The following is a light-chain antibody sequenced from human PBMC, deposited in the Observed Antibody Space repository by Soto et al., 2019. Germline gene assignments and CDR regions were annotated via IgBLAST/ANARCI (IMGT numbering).Light chain of an antibody. J-gene: IGKJ1*01. CDR3: QQYHSYSET. CDR1: QDISNN. V-gene: IGKV1-5*03. CDR2: EAS. Sequence: DIQMTQSPSTLSASVGDRVTITCQASQDISNNLNWHQQKPGKAPNLLIYEASSLGSGVPPRFSGSGSGTEFTLTISSLQPDDFATYYCQQYHSYSETFGQGTKVDIK.